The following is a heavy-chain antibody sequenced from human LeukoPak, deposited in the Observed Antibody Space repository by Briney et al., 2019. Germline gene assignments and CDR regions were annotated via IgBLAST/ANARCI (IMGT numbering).Heavy chain of an antibody. D-gene: IGHD3-10*01. CDR3: ARGYGSGNNWFDP. V-gene: IGHV4-39*01. CDR2: IHYSGST. CDR1: GGSISSTTFY. J-gene: IGHJ5*02. Sequence: SETLSLTCTVSGGSISSTTFYWGWIRQPPGKGLEWIASIHYSGSTRYNPALNSRVTVSVDTSKNQFSLRLSSVTAAGTAVYYCARGYGSGNNWFDPWGKGTLVTVSS.